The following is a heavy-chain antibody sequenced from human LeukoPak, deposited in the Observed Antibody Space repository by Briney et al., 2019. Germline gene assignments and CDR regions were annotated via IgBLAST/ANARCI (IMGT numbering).Heavy chain of an antibody. D-gene: IGHD3-16*01. V-gene: IGHV1-2*02. CDR2: INPNSGGT. CDR3: ARDPTPVMYYFDY. Sequence: ASVKVSCKASGYTFTGYYMHWVRQAPGQGLEWMGWINPNSGGTNYAQKFQGRVTMTRDTSISTAYMELSRLRSDDTAVYYCARDPTPVMYYFDYWGQGTLVTVSS. CDR1: GYTFTGYY. J-gene: IGHJ4*02.